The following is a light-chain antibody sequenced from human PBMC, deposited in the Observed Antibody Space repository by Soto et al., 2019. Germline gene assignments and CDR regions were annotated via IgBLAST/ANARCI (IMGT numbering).Light chain of an antibody. CDR2: GAS. J-gene: IGKJ3*01. V-gene: IGKV3-20*01. Sequence: EIVLTQSPGTLSLSPGERATLSCRASQTVTNNYLAWYQQKPGLAPRLLIFGASSRATGIPDRFGGSGSGTDFTLTISSLEPDDFAVYYCQQYGSSPLFTFGPGTKVDFK. CDR3: QQYGSSPLFT. CDR1: QTVTNNY.